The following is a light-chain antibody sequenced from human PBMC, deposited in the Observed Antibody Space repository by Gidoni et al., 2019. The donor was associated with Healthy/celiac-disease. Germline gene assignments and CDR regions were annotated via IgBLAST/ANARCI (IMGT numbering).Light chain of an antibody. J-gene: IGLJ3*02. Sequence: QSALTQPASGSGSPGQSITSSCTGTSSDVGGYNYVSWYQQHPGKAPKLMIYEVSNRPSGVPDRFSGSKSGNTASLTISGLQAEDEADYYCSSYTSSSTVFGGGTKLTVL. CDR3: SSYTSSSTV. V-gene: IGLV2-14*01. CDR2: EVS. CDR1: SSDVGGYNY.